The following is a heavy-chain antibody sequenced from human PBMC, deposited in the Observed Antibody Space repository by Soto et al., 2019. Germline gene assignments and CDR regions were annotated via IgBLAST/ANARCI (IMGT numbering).Heavy chain of an antibody. D-gene: IGHD1-1*01. CDR3: ATIPIVGTKPYYFNS. V-gene: IGHV4-39*01. CDR1: GGSFDITSSY. CDR2: IYYSGST. Sequence: LQLQESGPGLVKPSETLSLTCTVSGGSFDITSSYWAWVRQPPGKGLEWIAYIYYSGSTYYNPSLKSRITISVDTSTKQLSLRLSSVTAADTAVYYCATIPIVGTKPYYFNSWGQGTLVTVSS. J-gene: IGHJ4*02.